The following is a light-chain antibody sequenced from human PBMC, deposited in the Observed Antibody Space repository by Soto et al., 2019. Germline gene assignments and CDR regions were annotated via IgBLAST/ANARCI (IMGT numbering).Light chain of an antibody. V-gene: IGLV1-40*01. CDR3: QSYENSRTGFYV. CDR2: GNT. CDR1: SSDIGAGFD. Sequence: QSVLTQPPSVSGAPGQRVTISCTGSSSDIGAGFDVHWYQPLPGTAPKLLIYGNTNRPSGVPGRFSGSKSGTSASLVITGLQSEDEADYYCQSYENSRTGFYVFGTGTKLTVL. J-gene: IGLJ1*01.